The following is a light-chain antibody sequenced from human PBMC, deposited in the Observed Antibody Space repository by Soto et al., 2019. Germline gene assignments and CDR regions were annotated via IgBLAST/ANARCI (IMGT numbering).Light chain of an antibody. CDR1: QSVSSSY. CDR3: QQYGSSPRT. Sequence: EIVLTQSPGTLSLSPGERATLSCRASQSVSSSYLAWYQQKPGQAPRLLIYGASSRATGIPDRFSGSGSVTDFTLTISRLEPEDFAVYYCQQYGSSPRTLGQGTQVEIK. CDR2: GAS. J-gene: IGKJ1*01. V-gene: IGKV3-20*01.